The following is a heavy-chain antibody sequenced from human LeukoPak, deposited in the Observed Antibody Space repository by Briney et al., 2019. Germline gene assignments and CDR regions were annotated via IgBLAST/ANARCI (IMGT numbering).Heavy chain of an antibody. Sequence: GGSLRFSCAASGFTFSSYAMHWVRQAPGKGLEWVAVISYDGSNKYYADSVKGRFTISRDNSKNTLYLQMNSLRAEDTAVYYCARALAPYGSGSYRSYYYYYYGMDVWGQGTTVTVSS. CDR1: GFTFSSYA. D-gene: IGHD3-10*01. CDR2: ISYDGSNK. V-gene: IGHV3-30-3*01. CDR3: ARALAPYGSGSYRSYYYYYYGMDV. J-gene: IGHJ6*02.